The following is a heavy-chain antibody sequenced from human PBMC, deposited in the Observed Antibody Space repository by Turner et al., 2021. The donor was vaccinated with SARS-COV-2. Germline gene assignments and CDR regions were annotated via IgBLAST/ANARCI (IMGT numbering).Heavy chain of an antibody. CDR2: IYYSGRT. V-gene: IGHV4-39*01. D-gene: IGHD3-10*01. Sequence: QLQLQESGPGLVKPSETLSLTCTVTGGSISGSSYAWGWVRQPPGKGLEWIGSIYYSGRTYYNPSLKRRVTISVDPSKNQFSRKLSSVTAADTAVYYCASQEALVPSYYYYYYGMDVWGQGTTVTVSS. CDR1: GGSISGSSYA. J-gene: IGHJ6*02. CDR3: ASQEALVPSYYYYYYGMDV.